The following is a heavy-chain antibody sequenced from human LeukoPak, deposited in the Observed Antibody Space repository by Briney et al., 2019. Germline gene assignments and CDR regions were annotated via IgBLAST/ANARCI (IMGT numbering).Heavy chain of an antibody. V-gene: IGHV4-34*01. CDR2: INHSGST. Sequence: SETLSLTCAVYGGSFSGYYWSWIRQPPGKGLEWIGEINHSGSTNYNPSLKSRVTISVDTSKNQFSLKLSSVTAADTAVYYCARSIGYSYGRGWFDPWGQGTLVTVSS. D-gene: IGHD5-18*01. CDR1: GGSFSGYY. J-gene: IGHJ5*02. CDR3: ARSIGYSYGRGWFDP.